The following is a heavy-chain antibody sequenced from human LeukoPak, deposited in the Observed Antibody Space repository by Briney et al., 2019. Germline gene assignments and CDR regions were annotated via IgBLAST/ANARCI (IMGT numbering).Heavy chain of an antibody. Sequence: GGSLRLSCAASGFTFSSYAMSWVRQAPGKGLERVSSISSSGGSTYYADSVKGRFTISRDTSKNTLYLQMNSLRPEDTAVYYCARDAKQLPYWGQGTLVSVSS. CDR2: ISSSGGST. V-gene: IGHV3-23*01. D-gene: IGHD5-24*01. J-gene: IGHJ4*02. CDR3: ARDAKQLPY. CDR1: GFTFSSYA.